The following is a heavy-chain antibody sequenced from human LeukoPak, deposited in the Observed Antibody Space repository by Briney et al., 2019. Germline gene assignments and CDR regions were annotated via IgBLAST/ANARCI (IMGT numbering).Heavy chain of an antibody. CDR3: AYEGPSNNDYIDV. CDR2: IYSGDRT. CDR1: GFHVSSNY. Sequence: GGSLRLSCAASGFHVSSNYMSWVRLAPGKGPEWVSVIYSGDRTYYADSVKGRFSISRDNSKNTLYLQMNDLRAEDTAVYYCAYEGPSNNDYIDVWGEGTTVTVSS. D-gene: IGHD1-14*01. V-gene: IGHV3-53*01. J-gene: IGHJ6*03.